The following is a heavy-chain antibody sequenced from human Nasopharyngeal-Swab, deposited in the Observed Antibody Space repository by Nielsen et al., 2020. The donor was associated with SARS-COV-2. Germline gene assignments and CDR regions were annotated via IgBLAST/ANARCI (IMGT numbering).Heavy chain of an antibody. CDR1: GGTFSSYA. CDR3: ARGDTIFGKGSYDAFDI. J-gene: IGHJ3*02. V-gene: IGHV1-69*06. CDR2: INPIFGTA. D-gene: IGHD3-3*01. Sequence: SGKVSCKASGGTFSSYAISWVRQAPGQGLEWMGGINPIFGTANYAQKFQGRVTITADKSTSTAYMELSSLRSEDTAVYYCARGDTIFGKGSYDAFDIWGQGTMVTVSS.